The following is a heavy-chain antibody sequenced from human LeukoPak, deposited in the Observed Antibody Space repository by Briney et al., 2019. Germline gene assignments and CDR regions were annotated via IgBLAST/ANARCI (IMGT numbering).Heavy chain of an antibody. J-gene: IGHJ4*02. V-gene: IGHV4-34*01. CDR2: INHSGGT. CDR3: AREYSNFDY. Sequence: SETLSLTCAVYGESFSGYYWSWIRQPPGKGLEWIGEINHSGGTNYNPSLKSRVAISVDTSKNQFSLKLSSVTAADTAVCYCAREYSNFDYWGQGTLVTVSS. D-gene: IGHD4-11*01. CDR1: GESFSGYY.